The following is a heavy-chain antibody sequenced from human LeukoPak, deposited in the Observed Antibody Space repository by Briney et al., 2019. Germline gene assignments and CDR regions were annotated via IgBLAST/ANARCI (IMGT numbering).Heavy chain of an antibody. J-gene: IGHJ6*02. Sequence: GGSLRLSCAASGFTDSSNYMSWVRQAPGKGLEWVSVIYSGGSTYYADSVKGRFTISRDNSKNTLYLQMNSLRAEDTAVYYCARDRPLVEGGGMDVWGQGTTVTVSS. CDR2: IYSGGST. V-gene: IGHV3-53*01. D-gene: IGHD2-2*01. CDR3: ARDRPLVEGGGMDV. CDR1: GFTDSSNY.